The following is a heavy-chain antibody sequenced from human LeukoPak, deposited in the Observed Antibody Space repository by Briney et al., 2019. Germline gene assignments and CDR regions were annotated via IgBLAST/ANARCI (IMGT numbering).Heavy chain of an antibody. D-gene: IGHD2-21*02. CDR1: GFTFSSYA. V-gene: IGHV3-23*01. J-gene: IGHJ4*02. CDR2: ISGSDGST. Sequence: GGSLRLSCAASGFTFSSYAMTWVRQAPGKGLEWVSSISGSDGSTYYADSVKGRFTISRDSAKNSLYLQMNSLRAEDTAVYYCARFRTWGDKAFDYWGQGTLVTVSS. CDR3: ARFRTWGDKAFDY.